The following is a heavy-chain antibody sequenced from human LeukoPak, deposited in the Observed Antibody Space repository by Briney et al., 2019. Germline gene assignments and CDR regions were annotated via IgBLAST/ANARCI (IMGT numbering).Heavy chain of an antibody. CDR1: GFTFRSYW. CDR3: ARPMSIATAGNYYYGMDV. Sequence: GGSLRLSCAASGFTFRSYWMHWVRQAPGKGLVWVSRINSDGSSTSYADSVKGRFTISRDNAKNTLNLQMDNLRAEDTAVYYCARPMSIATAGNYYYGMDVWGQGTRSPSP. D-gene: IGHD6-13*01. V-gene: IGHV3-74*01. CDR2: INSDGSST. J-gene: IGHJ6*02.